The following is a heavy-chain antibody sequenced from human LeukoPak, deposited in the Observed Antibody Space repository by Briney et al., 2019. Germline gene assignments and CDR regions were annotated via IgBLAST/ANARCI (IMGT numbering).Heavy chain of an antibody. Sequence: GGSLRLSCAASGFTFSSYEMNWVRQAPGRGLEWVSYISNSDSTIYYADSVKGRFTISRDNAKNSLYLQMNSLRAEDTAVYYCARDRHTMVRGVTYMDVWGRGTTVTVSS. D-gene: IGHD3-10*01. CDR2: ISNSDSTI. V-gene: IGHV3-48*03. J-gene: IGHJ6*03. CDR3: ARDRHTMVRGVTYMDV. CDR1: GFTFSSYE.